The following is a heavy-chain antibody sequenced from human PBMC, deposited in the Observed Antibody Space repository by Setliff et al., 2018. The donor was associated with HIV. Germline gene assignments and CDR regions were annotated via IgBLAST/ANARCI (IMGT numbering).Heavy chain of an antibody. J-gene: IGHJ3*02. CDR2: IFSSGST. Sequence: KTSETLSLTCTVSGDSISNGVFYWSWVRQHPGKGLEWIGYIFSSGSTFYKPSLKSPVTMSVDTSKNQYSLRLTSVTAADTAVYYCARASAERSAVRGLAIAFDIWGPGTRVT. CDR1: GDSISNGVFY. CDR3: ARASAERSAVRGLAIAFDI. D-gene: IGHD3-10*01. V-gene: IGHV4-31*01.